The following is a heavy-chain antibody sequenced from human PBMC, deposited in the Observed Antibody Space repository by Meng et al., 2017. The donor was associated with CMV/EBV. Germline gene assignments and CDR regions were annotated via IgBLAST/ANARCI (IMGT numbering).Heavy chain of an antibody. CDR2: IYYSGST. CDR1: GGSISSSSYY. D-gene: IGHD1-26*01. J-gene: IGHJ3*02. V-gene: IGHV4-39*07. CDR3: ARTNSQWELLRNPTIGAFDI. Sequence: GSLRLSCTVSGGSISSSSYYWGWIRQPPGKGLEWIGSIYYSGSTYYNPSLKSRVTISVDTSKNQFSLKLSSVTAADTAVYYCARTNSQWELLRNPTIGAFDIWGQGTTVTVSS.